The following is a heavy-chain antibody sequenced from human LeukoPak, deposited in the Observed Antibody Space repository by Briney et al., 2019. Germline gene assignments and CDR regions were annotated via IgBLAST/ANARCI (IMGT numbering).Heavy chain of an antibody. CDR3: ARGSIYSSSWGGWYY. Sequence: SETLSLTCTVSGGSISSSSYYWGWIRQPPGKGLEWIGSIYYSGSTYYNPSLKSRVTISVDTSKNQFSLKLSSVTAADTAAYYCARGSIYSSSWGGWYYWGQGTLVTVSS. CDR1: GGSISSSSYY. CDR2: IYYSGST. D-gene: IGHD6-13*01. J-gene: IGHJ4*02. V-gene: IGHV4-39*07.